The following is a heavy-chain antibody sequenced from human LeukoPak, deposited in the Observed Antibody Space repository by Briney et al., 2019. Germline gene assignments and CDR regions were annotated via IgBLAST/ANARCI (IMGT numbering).Heavy chain of an antibody. CDR3: ARGQLGDSGYDWCLDF. D-gene: IGHD5-12*01. CDR2: ISGSGGSI. V-gene: IGHV3-11*01. Sequence: GGSLRLSCAASEFSFSDYYMSWVRQAPGKGLEWVSYISGSGGSIYYADSVKGRFTVSRDNAKNSLYLPINSLRAEDTAIYYCARGQLGDSGYDWCLDFWGQGTLVTVSS. J-gene: IGHJ4*02. CDR1: EFSFSDYY.